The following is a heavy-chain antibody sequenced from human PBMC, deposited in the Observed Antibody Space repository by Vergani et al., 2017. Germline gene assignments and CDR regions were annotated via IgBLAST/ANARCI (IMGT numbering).Heavy chain of an antibody. CDR2: MYNSGST. Sequence: QVRLQESGPGLVKPSETLSLTCSVSGGSMSGYYWSWIRQPPGKELEWIGYMYNSGSTNYNPSLETPVTISGDTSKNQFSLKLNSVTAADTAVYYCGRVADFYGLGSRLLDLWGQGILVTVSS. D-gene: IGHD3-10*01. CDR3: GRVADFYGLGSRLLDL. V-gene: IGHV4-59*01. J-gene: IGHJ5*02. CDR1: GGSMSGYY.